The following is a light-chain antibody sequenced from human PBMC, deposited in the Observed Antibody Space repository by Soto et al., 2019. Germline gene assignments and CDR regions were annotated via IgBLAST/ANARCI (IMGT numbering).Light chain of an antibody. J-gene: IGLJ3*02. V-gene: IGLV2-14*01. CDR1: SSDVGGYNY. Sequence: SVLTQPASVSGSPGQSITISCTGTSSDVGGYNYVSWYQQPPGKAPKLMIYEVNNRPSGVSNRFSGSKSGNTASLTISGLQAGDEADYYCSSYTGSSTWVFGGGTKLTVL. CDR3: SSYTGSSTWV. CDR2: EVN.